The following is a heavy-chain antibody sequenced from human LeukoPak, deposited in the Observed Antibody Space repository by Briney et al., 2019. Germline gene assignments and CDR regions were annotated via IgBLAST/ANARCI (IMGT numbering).Heavy chain of an antibody. CDR1: GDSVSSNGAA. Sequence: SQTLSLTCAISGDSVSSNGAAWNWIRQSPSRGLEWLGRTYYRSKWYNDYAVSVKSRMTINPDTSKNQFPLQLNSVTHEDTAVYYCARGIAAAAANLDFWGQGTLVTVSS. CDR3: ARGIAAAAANLDF. CDR2: TYYRSKWYN. V-gene: IGHV6-1*01. D-gene: IGHD6-13*01. J-gene: IGHJ4*02.